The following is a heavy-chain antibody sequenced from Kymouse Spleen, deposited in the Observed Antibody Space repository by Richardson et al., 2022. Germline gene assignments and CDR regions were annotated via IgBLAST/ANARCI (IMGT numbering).Heavy chain of an antibody. V-gene: IGHV4-59*01. Sequence: QVQLQESGPGLVKPSETLSLTCTVSGGSISSYYWSWIRQPPGKGLEWIGYIYYSGSTNYNPSLKSRVTISVDTSKNQFSLKLSSVTAADTAVYYCARCGSYYYFDYWGQGTLVTVSS. D-gene: IGHD1-26*01. CDR3: ARCGSYYYFDY. CDR1: GGSISSYY. CDR2: IYYSGST. J-gene: IGHJ4*02.